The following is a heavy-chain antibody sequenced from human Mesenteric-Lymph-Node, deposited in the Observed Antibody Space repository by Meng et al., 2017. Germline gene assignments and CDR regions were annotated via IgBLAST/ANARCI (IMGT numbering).Heavy chain of an antibody. D-gene: IGHD6-13*01. Sequence: EVQVVESWGGSVHPGGSLRLSCAASGFTFSSYAMSWVRQAPGKGLEWVSAISGSGGSTYYADSVKGRFTISRDNSKNTLYLQMNSLRAEDTAVYYCAKGFIAAARYFHYWGQGTLVTVSS. V-gene: IGHV3-23*04. CDR1: GFTFSSYA. CDR3: AKGFIAAARYFHY. CDR2: ISGSGGST. J-gene: IGHJ4*02.